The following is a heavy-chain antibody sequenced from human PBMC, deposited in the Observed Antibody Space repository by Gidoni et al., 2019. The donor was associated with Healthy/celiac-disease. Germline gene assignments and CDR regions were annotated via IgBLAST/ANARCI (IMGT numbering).Heavy chain of an antibody. V-gene: IGHV3-33*01. Sequence: QVQLVESGGGVVQPGRSLRLSCAASGFTFGSYGMHRVRQAPGKGLEWVAVIWYDGSNKYYADSVKGRFTIARDNSKNTLYLQRNSLRVEDTAVYYCARDPTVRHDFWSGYYDAGGFDYWGQGTLVTVSS. J-gene: IGHJ4*02. CDR2: IWYDGSNK. CDR1: GFTFGSYG. CDR3: ARDPTVRHDFWSGYYDAGGFDY. D-gene: IGHD3-3*01.